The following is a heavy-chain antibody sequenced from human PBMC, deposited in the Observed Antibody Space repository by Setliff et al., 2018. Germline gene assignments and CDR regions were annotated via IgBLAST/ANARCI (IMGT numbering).Heavy chain of an antibody. V-gene: IGHV4-59*08. Sequence: SETLSLTCTVSGGSISSYYWSWIRQPPGKGLEWIGYIYYSGSTNYNPSLKSRVTISVDTSKDQFSLKLSSVTAADTAVYYCARGPVMIVATGYFDYWGQGTLVTVSS. CDR1: GGSISSYY. CDR2: IYYSGST. J-gene: IGHJ4*02. D-gene: IGHD3-22*01. CDR3: ARGPVMIVATGYFDY.